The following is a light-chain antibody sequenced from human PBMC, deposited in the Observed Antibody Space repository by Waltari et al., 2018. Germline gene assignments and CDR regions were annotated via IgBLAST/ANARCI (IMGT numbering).Light chain of an antibody. CDR2: DAS. J-gene: IGKJ1*01. Sequence: DIKMTQSPSPLSASVGDRVTITCRASQSVNTYLHWYQQKPGKAPKLLIYDASSVQSGVPLRFSGSGSGTDFTLTISSLQPEDFATYYCQQSYSLLRTFGQGTKVEIK. CDR3: QQSYSLLRT. CDR1: QSVNTY. V-gene: IGKV1-39*01.